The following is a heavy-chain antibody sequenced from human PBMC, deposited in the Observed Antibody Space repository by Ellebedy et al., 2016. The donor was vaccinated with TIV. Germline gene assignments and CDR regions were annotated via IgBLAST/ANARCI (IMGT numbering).Heavy chain of an antibody. Sequence: PGGSLRLSCAASGFTFSTYAMSWVRQAPGKGLEWVSSITHNSGTTYYADSVKGRFTISRDNSMNKLYLQMNSVRAEDSAIDYCGRDAVTGNGRWDWLDPWGQGNLVTVSS. J-gene: IGHJ5*02. CDR1: GFTFSTYA. V-gene: IGHV3-23*01. CDR3: GRDAVTGNGRWDWLDP. CDR2: ITHNSGTT. D-gene: IGHD2-21*02.